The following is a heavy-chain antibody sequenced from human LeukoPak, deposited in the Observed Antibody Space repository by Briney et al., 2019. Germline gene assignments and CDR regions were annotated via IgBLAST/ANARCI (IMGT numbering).Heavy chain of an antibody. J-gene: IGHJ4*02. Sequence: GESLLISCKGSGYSFTRYWIGWVRQLPGKGLERMGIIYPGDSDTRYSPSLQGQVTISADKSISTAYLQWSSLKASDTAIYYCARLQYSSAWGDYFGYWGQGTLVIVSS. CDR3: ARLQYSSAWGDYFGY. V-gene: IGHV5-51*01. CDR1: GYSFTRYW. CDR2: IYPGDSDT. D-gene: IGHD6-19*01.